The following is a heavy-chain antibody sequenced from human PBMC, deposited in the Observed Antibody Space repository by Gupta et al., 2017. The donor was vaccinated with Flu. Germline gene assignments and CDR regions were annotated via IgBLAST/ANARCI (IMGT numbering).Heavy chain of an antibody. CDR3: VKGPRTGIRWGCDF. Sequence: QVHLEESGGGVVQPGRSLRLSCAASGFVFSSYPMHWVRQAPGKGLEWVIGISNDGRDNYYADSVKGRFTISRDNAKDALFLEMNGLTSDDAAMYDCVKGPRTGIRWGCDFWGQGTLVTVAS. CDR1: GFVFSSYP. V-gene: IGHV3-30*18. CDR2: ISNDGRDN. D-gene: IGHD7-27*01. J-gene: IGHJ4*02.